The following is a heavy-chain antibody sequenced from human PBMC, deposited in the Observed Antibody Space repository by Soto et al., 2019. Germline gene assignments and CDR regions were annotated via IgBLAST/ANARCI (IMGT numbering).Heavy chain of an antibody. Sequence: SETLSLTCAVYGGSFSGYYWSWIRQPPGKGLEWIGEINHSGSTNYNPSLKSRVTISVDTPKNQFSPQMTSVTAADTAVYYCAKNLPRTGRFDYWGQGTLVTVSS. CDR1: GGSFSGYY. CDR2: INHSGST. J-gene: IGHJ4*02. CDR3: AKNLPRTGRFDY. V-gene: IGHV4-34*01.